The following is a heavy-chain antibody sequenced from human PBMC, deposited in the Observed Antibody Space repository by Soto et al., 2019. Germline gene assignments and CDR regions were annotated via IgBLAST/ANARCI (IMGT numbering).Heavy chain of an antibody. Sequence: GGSLRLSCAASGFTFSNYWIHWVRQAPGKGPMWVSRINGVGTYTNYADSVRGRLSISRDNSENTVYLQMNSLRAEDTAMYYCVRDFRSSDFWGQGTPVTVSS. J-gene: IGHJ4*02. CDR1: GFTFSNYW. V-gene: IGHV3-74*01. CDR3: VRDFRSSDF. CDR2: INGVGTYT. D-gene: IGHD3-3*01.